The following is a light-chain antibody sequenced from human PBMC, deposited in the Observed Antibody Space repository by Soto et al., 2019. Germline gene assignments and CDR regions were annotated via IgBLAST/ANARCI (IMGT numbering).Light chain of an antibody. J-gene: IGKJ4*01. CDR1: QGISQY. Sequence: DIHLTQSPSLLSASVGDRVTITCRASQGISQYVAWYQQKPGKAPKLLIYAAVGLQGGVPSRFRGTGSATEFILTISGLQPEDFATYYCQQVNYYPFTFGGGTKVDIK. CDR3: QQVNYYPFT. V-gene: IGKV1-9*01. CDR2: AAV.